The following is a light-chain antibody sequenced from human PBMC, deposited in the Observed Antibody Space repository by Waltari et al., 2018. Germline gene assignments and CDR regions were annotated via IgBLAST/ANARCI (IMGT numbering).Light chain of an antibody. Sequence: EIVLTQSPGTLSLPPGERATLSCRASQSVSRTLAWYQQKPGKAPRLIIFGASSRATGIPDRFSGSGSGTDFSLIITRLEPEDSAMYYCQHYVRLPATFGQGTKVEIK. J-gene: IGKJ1*01. CDR2: GAS. CDR3: QHYVRLPAT. V-gene: IGKV3-20*01. CDR1: QSVSRT.